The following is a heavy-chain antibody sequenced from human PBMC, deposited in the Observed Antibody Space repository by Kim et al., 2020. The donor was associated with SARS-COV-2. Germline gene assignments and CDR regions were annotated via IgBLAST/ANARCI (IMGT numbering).Heavy chain of an antibody. D-gene: IGHD3-3*01. CDR3: VRGSGNSGYGMGV. V-gene: IGHV3-74*01. CDR2: INNDGSGT. CDR1: GFTFSSYW. J-gene: IGHJ6*02. Sequence: GGSLRLSCAASGFTFSSYWMHWVRQAPGKGLVWVSRINNDGSGTSYADSVKGRFTISRDNAKNTLYLQMNSLRAEDTAVYYCVRGSGNSGYGMGVWGQGTTVTVSS.